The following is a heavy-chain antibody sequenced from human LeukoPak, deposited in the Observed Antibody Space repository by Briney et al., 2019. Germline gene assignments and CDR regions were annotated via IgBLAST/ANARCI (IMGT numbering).Heavy chain of an antibody. J-gene: IGHJ4*02. CDR3: TKDFDAATGY. Sequence: PGGSLRLSCGASGFTFGTYWMHWVRQAPGKGPVWVSRINPDGSSTGYADSVRGRFTISRDNAKNTLYLQMNSLRAEDTAVYYCTKDFDAATGYWGQGTLVTVSS. CDR2: INPDGSST. D-gene: IGHD3-9*01. V-gene: IGHV3-74*01. CDR1: GFTFGTYW.